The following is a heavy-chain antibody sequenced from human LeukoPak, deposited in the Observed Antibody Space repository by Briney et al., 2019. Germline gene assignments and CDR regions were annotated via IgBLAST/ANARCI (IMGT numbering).Heavy chain of an antibody. D-gene: IGHD6-13*01. J-gene: IGHJ4*02. CDR3: ARDHDSSSCPYFDY. V-gene: IGHV3-21*01. Sequence: GGSLRLSCAASGFTFSSYSMNWVRQAPGKGLEWVSFISSSSSYIYYADSVKGRFTISRDNAKNSLYLQMNSLIAEDTAVYYCARDHDSSSCPYFDYWGQGTLVTVSS. CDR2: ISSSSSYI. CDR1: GFTFSSYS.